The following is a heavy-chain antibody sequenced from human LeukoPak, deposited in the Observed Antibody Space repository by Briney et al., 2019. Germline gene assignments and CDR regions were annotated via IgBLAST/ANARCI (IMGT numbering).Heavy chain of an antibody. CDR1: GGSISSGRYH. Sequence: PSETLSLTCTVSGGSISSGRYHWDWIRQPPGNGLEWIGSMYYSGETFYNPSLKSRVTIFVDTSKNQFSLKLSSVTIADTSVYYCARLRQGAGDFGYWGQGTLVTVSS. D-gene: IGHD6-19*01. J-gene: IGHJ4*02. V-gene: IGHV4-39*01. CDR3: ARLRQGAGDFGY. CDR2: MYYSGET.